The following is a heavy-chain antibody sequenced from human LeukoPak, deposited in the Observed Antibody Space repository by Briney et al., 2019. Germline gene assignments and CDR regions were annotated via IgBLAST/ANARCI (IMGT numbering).Heavy chain of an antibody. D-gene: IGHD4-17*01. Sequence: SETLSLTCAVYGGSFSGYYWSWIRQPPGKGLEWIGEINHSGSTNYNPSLKSRVTISVDTSKNQFSLKLSSVTAADTAVYYCALHDYGDFSDDYWGQGTLVTVSS. CDR3: ALHDYGDFSDDY. CDR2: INHSGST. V-gene: IGHV4-34*01. CDR1: GGSFSGYY. J-gene: IGHJ4*02.